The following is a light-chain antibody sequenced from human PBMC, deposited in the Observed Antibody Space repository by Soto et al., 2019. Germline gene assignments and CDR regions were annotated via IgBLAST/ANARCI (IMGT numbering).Light chain of an antibody. J-gene: IGLJ2*01. Sequence: QSALTQPASVSGSPGQSITISCTGSSSDVGSHNLVSWYQQYPGKAPKLMIFEANKRPSGVSNRFSGSKSGNTASLTVSGLQADDEADYYCCSYVGTSTIFGGGTKLNVL. V-gene: IGLV2-23*01. CDR3: CSYVGTSTI. CDR2: EAN. CDR1: SSDVGSHNL.